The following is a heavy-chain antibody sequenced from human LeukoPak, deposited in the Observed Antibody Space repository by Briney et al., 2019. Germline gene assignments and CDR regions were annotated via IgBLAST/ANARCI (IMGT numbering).Heavy chain of an antibody. Sequence: ASVKVSCKVSGYTLTELSMHWVRQAPGKGLEWMGGFDPEDGETIYAQKFQGRVTMTEDTSTDTAYMELSSLRSEDTAVYYCATHCSSTSCYGIKRGNFDYWGQGTLVTVSS. D-gene: IGHD2-2*01. V-gene: IGHV1-24*01. CDR2: FDPEDGET. J-gene: IGHJ4*02. CDR1: GYTLTELS. CDR3: ATHCSSTSCYGIKRGNFDY.